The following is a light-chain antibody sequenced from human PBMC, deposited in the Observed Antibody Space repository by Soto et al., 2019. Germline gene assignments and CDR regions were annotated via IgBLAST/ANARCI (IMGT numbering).Light chain of an antibody. V-gene: IGLV1-47*02. Sequence: QSVLTQPPSASGTPGQRVTISCSGSSSNIGSNYVYWYQQLPGTAPKLLIYSNNQRPSGVPDRFSGSKSGTSASLAISGLRSEDEADYYCAAWDDSLSGFYVFGTVTKLTVL. CDR3: AAWDDSLSGFYV. J-gene: IGLJ1*01. CDR2: SNN. CDR1: SSNIGSNY.